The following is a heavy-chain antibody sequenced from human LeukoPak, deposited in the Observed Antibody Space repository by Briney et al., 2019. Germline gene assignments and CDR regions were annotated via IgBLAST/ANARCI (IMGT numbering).Heavy chain of an antibody. J-gene: IGHJ3*02. D-gene: IGHD4-17*01. Sequence: GGSLRLSCATSQFNFNKFGMTWVRQDPGKGLEWVSSISGNGGSTQYADSVQGRFAISRDNSKNTLYLQMNSLRAEDTAVYYCAKDPNGDYIGTFDIWGQGTMVTVSS. CDR2: ISGNGGST. V-gene: IGHV3-23*01. CDR1: QFNFNKFG. CDR3: AKDPNGDYIGTFDI.